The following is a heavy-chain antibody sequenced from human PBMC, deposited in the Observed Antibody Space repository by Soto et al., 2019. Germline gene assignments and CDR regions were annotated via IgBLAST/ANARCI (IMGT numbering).Heavy chain of an antibody. D-gene: IGHD1-26*01. CDR3: ARGRRRVGAPGGAWIDP. V-gene: IGHV4-30-4*01. CDR2: IYYSGST. J-gene: IGHJ5*02. CDR1: GDSISSGDYY. Sequence: SETLSLTCTVSGDSISSGDYYWSWIRQPPGKGLEWIGLIYYSGSTHYNPSLKSRLIISVNTSKNQFSLKLTSATAADTAVYYCARGRRRVGAPGGAWIDPRGQGTLVTVSS.